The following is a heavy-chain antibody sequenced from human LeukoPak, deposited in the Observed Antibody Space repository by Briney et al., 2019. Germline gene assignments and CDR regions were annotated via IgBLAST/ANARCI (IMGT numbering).Heavy chain of an antibody. CDR2: IYYSGST. V-gene: IGHV4-59*01. CDR3: ARGDRLWFGGLALDY. Sequence: SETLSLTCTVSGGSISSYYWSWIRQPPGKGLEWIGYIYYSGSTNYNPSLKSRVTISVDTSKNQFSLKLSSVTAADTAVYYCARGDRLWFGGLALDYWGQGTLVTVSS. J-gene: IGHJ4*02. D-gene: IGHD3-10*01. CDR1: GGSISSYY.